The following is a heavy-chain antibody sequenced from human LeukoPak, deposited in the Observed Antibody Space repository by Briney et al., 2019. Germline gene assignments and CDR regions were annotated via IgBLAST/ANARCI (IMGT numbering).Heavy chain of an antibody. Sequence: PSETLSLTCTVPGGSISSNTYYWGWIRQPPGKGLEWIGSIYYSGSTYYNPSLKSRATISVDTSTNQFSLKLTSVTAADTAVYYCARHRGCSGGTCYRYFDYWGQGTLVTVSS. CDR2: IYYSGST. CDR3: ARHRGCSGGTCYRYFDY. V-gene: IGHV4-39*01. J-gene: IGHJ4*02. CDR1: GGSISSNTYY. D-gene: IGHD2-15*01.